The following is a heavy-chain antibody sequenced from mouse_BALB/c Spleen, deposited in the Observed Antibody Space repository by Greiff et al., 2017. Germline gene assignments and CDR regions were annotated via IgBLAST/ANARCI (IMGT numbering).Heavy chain of an antibody. CDR1: GFTFSSYA. V-gene: IGHV5-6-5*01. CDR3: ARGYRYDYAMDY. D-gene: IGHD2-14*01. J-gene: IGHJ4*01. CDR2: ISSGGST. Sequence: DVMLVESGGGLVKPGGSLKLSCAASGFTFSSYAMSWVRQTPEKRLEWVASISSGGSTYYPDSVKGRFTISRDNARNILYLQMSSLRSEDTAMYYCARGYRYDYAMDYWGQGTSVTVSS.